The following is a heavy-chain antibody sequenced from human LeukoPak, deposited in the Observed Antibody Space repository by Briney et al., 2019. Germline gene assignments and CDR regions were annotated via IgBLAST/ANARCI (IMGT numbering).Heavy chain of an antibody. D-gene: IGHD4-17*01. CDR1: GFTFSSFS. V-gene: IGHV3-21*01. Sequence: PESPLRICYAACGFTFSSFSINWVRQAPGKGLEWVSSISSSSSYIYYADSVKGRFTISRDNAKNSLYLQMNSLRAEDTAVYYCARGAHDYGDYGGYWGQGTLVTVSS. J-gene: IGHJ4*02. CDR2: ISSSSSYI. CDR3: ARGAHDYGDYGGY.